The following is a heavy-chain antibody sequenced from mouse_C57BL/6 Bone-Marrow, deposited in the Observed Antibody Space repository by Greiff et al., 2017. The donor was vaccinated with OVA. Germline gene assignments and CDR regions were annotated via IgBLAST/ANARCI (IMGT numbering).Heavy chain of an antibody. J-gene: IGHJ2*01. CDR1: GYTFTSYW. D-gene: IGHD1-1*01. Sequence: QVQLKQPGAELVMPGASVKLSCKASGYTFTSYWMHWVKQRPGQGLEWIGEIDPSDSYTNYNQKFKGKSTLTVDKSSSTAYMQLSSLTSEDSAVYYCVLLLRFWGQGTTLTVPS. CDR2: IDPSDSYT. CDR3: VLLLRF. V-gene: IGHV1-69*01.